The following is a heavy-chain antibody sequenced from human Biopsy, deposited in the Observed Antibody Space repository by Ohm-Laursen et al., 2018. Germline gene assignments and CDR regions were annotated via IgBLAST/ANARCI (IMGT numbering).Heavy chain of an antibody. CDR3: ARGYSRRVSIFEASIYWFDT. V-gene: IGHV1-8*01. J-gene: IGHJ5*02. Sequence: ASVKVSCKASRYSFSTYDVNWVRQARGQGLEWMGWMIPSSGKTGYAQRFQGRVTLTMNTSISTAYMELSGLRSEDTAVYFCARGYSRRVSIFEASIYWFDTWGQGTLVTVSS. CDR1: RYSFSTYD. CDR2: MIPSSGKT. D-gene: IGHD6-6*01.